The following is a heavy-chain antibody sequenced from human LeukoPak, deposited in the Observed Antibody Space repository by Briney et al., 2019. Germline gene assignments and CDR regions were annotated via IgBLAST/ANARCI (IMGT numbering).Heavy chain of an antibody. Sequence: SETLSLTCAVYGGSFSGYYWSWIRQLPGKGLEWIGEINHSGSTNYNPSLKSRVTISVDTSKNQFSLKLSSVTAADTAVYYCARDLYSSSTEFDPWGQGTLVTVSS. D-gene: IGHD6-13*01. CDR3: ARDLYSSSTEFDP. J-gene: IGHJ5*02. CDR2: INHSGST. CDR1: GGSFSGYY. V-gene: IGHV4-34*01.